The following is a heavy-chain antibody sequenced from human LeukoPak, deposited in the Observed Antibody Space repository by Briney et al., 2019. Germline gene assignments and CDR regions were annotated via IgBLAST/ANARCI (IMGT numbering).Heavy chain of an antibody. D-gene: IGHD3-22*01. CDR3: ARLKRSGYYLGYYYGMDV. CDR2: IYYSGST. Sequence: PSETLSLTCTVSGGSISSSSYSWSWIRQPPGKGLEWIGYIYYSGSTNYNPSLKSRVTISVDTSKNQFSLKLSSVTAADTAVYYCARLKRSGYYLGYYYGMDVWGQGTTVTVSS. CDR1: GGSISSSSYS. J-gene: IGHJ6*02. V-gene: IGHV4-61*05.